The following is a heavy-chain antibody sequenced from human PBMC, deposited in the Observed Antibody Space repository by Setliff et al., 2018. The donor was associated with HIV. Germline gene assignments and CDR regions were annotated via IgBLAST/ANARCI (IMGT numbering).Heavy chain of an antibody. D-gene: IGHD6-19*01. J-gene: IGHJ6*02. CDR1: GYTFTNFG. Sequence: ASVKVSCKTSGYTFTNFGISWARQAPGHGLEWMGWISPNFGHTNYAQNFHGRITLAVDTSTSRAYMELRSLRSDDTAVYFCARLGSGWSDSYYYAMDVWGQGTTVTVSS. CDR2: ISPNFGHT. CDR3: ARLGSGWSDSYYYAMDV. V-gene: IGHV1-18*01.